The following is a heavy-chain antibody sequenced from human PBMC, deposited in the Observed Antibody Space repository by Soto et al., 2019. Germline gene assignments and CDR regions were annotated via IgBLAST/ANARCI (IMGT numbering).Heavy chain of an antibody. CDR1: GFTFSSYV. CDR3: ARRADWNYDY. CDR2: IGSDGGST. V-gene: IGHV3-64*01. J-gene: IGHJ4*02. Sequence: EVQLVESGGGLVQPGGSLRLSCAASGFTFSSYVMHWVRQAPGKGLEYVSGIGSDGGSTSYTNSVKGRFTSSRDNSANTLDLRMGSLRAGHMAIYYCARRADWNYDYWGQGTLVTVAS. D-gene: IGHD1-7*01.